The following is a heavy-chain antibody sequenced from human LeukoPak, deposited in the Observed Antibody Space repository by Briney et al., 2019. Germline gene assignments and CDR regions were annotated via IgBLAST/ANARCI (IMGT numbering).Heavy chain of an antibody. J-gene: IGHJ4*02. CDR1: GFTFSSYG. CDR2: ISYDGSNK. CDR3: AKGFLAAAGTFDY. D-gene: IGHD6-13*01. V-gene: IGHV3-30*18. Sequence: GGSLRLSCAASGFTFSSYGMHWARQAPGKGLGWEAVISYDGSNKYYADSVKGRFTISRDNSKNPLYLQMNSLRAEDTAVYYCAKGFLAAAGTFDYWGQGTLVTVSS.